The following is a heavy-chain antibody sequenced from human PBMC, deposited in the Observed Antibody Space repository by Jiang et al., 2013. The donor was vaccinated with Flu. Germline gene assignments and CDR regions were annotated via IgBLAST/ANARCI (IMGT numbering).Heavy chain of an antibody. CDR1: GGSFRGYY. CDR3: ARGGIAVAGTGSFDY. D-gene: IGHD6-19*01. Sequence: SLTCAVYGGSFRGYYWNWIRQPPGKGLEWIGEINHSGSTNYNPSLKSRVTISVDTSKNQFSLKLSSVTAADTAVYYCARGGIAVAGTGSFDYWGQGTLVTVSS. CDR2: INHSGST. J-gene: IGHJ4*02. V-gene: IGHV4-34*01.